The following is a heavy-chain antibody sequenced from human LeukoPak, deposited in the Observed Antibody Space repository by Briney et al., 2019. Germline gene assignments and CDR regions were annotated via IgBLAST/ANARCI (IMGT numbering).Heavy chain of an antibody. CDR2: IKSKTDGGTT. V-gene: IGHV3-15*01. CDR1: GFTFSNAW. CDR3: TTDRENYGGNTFAY. Sequence: GGSLRLSCAASGFTFSNAWMSWVRQAPGKGLEWVGRIKSKTDGGTTDYAAPVKGRFTISRDDSKNTLYPQMNSLKTEDTAVYYCTTDRENYGGNTFAYWGQGTLVTVSS. J-gene: IGHJ4*02. D-gene: IGHD4-23*01.